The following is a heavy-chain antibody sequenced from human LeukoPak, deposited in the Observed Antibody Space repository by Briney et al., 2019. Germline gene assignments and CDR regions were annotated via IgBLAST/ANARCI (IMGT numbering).Heavy chain of an antibody. Sequence: GGSLRLSCAASGFTFSSYAMSWVRQAPGKGLEWVAAISSSSSYTYYADSVKGRFTISIDNAKNALYLQMNSLRAEDTAMYYCAGVRVSSGWNVADYWGQGTLATVSS. V-gene: IGHV3-21*01. CDR3: AGVRVSSGWNVADY. D-gene: IGHD6-19*01. CDR1: GFTFSSYA. J-gene: IGHJ4*02. CDR2: ISSSSSYT.